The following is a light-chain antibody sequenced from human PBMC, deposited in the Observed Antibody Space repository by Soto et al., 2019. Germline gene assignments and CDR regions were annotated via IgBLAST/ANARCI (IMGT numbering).Light chain of an antibody. Sequence: EIVMTQSPATLSVSPGERVTLSCRASQSISTNLAWYQQKPGQTPSLLMYGASTRATGIPARFSGSGFGTGFTLTISSLQSEDFAVYYCQQYNTWSSITFGQGTRLETK. CDR2: GAS. J-gene: IGKJ5*01. CDR1: QSISTN. CDR3: QQYNTWSSIT. V-gene: IGKV3-15*01.